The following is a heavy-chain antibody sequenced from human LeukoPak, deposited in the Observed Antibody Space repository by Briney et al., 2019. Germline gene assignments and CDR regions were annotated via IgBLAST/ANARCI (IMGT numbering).Heavy chain of an antibody. V-gene: IGHV3-23*01. J-gene: IGHJ4*02. Sequence: GGSLRLSCAASGFTFGSSAMSWVRQAPGKGLEWVSTIGGGGGVTFYADSVKGRFTIFRDTSKNTLYLQMNSLRAEDTAVYYCAKDYNWGRYWGQGTLVTVSP. CDR3: AKDYNWGRY. CDR1: GFTFGSSA. CDR2: IGGGGGVT. D-gene: IGHD7-27*01.